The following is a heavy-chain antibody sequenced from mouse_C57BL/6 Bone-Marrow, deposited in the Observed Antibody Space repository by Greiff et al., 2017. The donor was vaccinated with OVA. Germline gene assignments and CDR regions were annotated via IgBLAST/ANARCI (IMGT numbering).Heavy chain of an antibody. CDR1: GFTFTDYY. J-gene: IGHJ2*01. CDR2: IRNKANGYTT. Sequence: EVMLVESGGGLVQPGGSLSLSCAASGFTFTDYYMSWVRQPPGKALEWLGFIRNKANGYTTEYSASVKGRFTISRDNSQSILYLQMNALGAEDSATYYCARSNWDYFDYWGQGTTLTVSS. CDR3: ARSNWDYFDY. V-gene: IGHV7-3*01. D-gene: IGHD4-1*01.